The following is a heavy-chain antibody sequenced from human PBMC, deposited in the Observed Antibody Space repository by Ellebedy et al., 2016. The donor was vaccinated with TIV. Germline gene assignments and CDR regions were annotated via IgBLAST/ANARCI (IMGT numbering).Heavy chain of an antibody. CDR3: ARDGVAID. J-gene: IGHJ4*02. CDR2: IYDDGST. V-gene: IGHV4-39*07. CDR1: GGSISRSRYY. Sequence: MPSETLSLTCTVSGGSISRSRYYWGWMRKHPGKGLEWIGSIYDDGSTNYSPSLKSRVTISVDTSKNQFSLKLTSVTAADTAVYYCARDGVAIDWGQGTLVTVSS. D-gene: IGHD2-15*01.